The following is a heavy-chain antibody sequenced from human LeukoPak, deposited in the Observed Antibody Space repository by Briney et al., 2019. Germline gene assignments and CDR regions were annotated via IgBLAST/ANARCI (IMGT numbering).Heavy chain of an antibody. V-gene: IGHV4-59*01. Sequence: SETLSLTCTVSGGSISSYHWSWIRQPPGKGLEWIGYIYYSGSTNYNPSLKSRVTISVDTSKNQFSLKLSSVTAADTAVYYCARGSVVPAAIFGYWGQGTLVTVSS. CDR3: ARGSVVPAAIFGY. CDR2: IYYSGST. CDR1: GGSISSYH. D-gene: IGHD2-2*01. J-gene: IGHJ4*02.